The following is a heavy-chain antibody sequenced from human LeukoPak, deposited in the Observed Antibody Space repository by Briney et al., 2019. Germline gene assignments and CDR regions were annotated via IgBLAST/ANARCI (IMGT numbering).Heavy chain of an antibody. V-gene: IGHV1-69*13. Sequence: ASVKVSCKASGGTFSSYAISWVRQAPGQGLEWMGGIIPIFGTANYAQKFQGRVTITADESTSTAYMELSSLRSEDTAVYYCARQSGSSGWYSDFDYWGQGTLVTVSS. J-gene: IGHJ4*02. CDR2: IIPIFGTA. CDR1: GGTFSSYA. CDR3: ARQSGSSGWYSDFDY. D-gene: IGHD6-19*01.